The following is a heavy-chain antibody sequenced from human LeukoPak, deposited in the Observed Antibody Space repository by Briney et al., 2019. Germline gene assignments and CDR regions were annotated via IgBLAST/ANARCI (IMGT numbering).Heavy chain of an antibody. CDR3: AKDLMAHRVVVVITSAFDI. V-gene: IGHV3-23*01. CDR1: GFTFSSYA. Sequence: PPGGSLRLPCAASGFTFSSYAMSWVRQVPGKGLEWVTSISGSGGRTYYADSVKGRFTISRDNSKNTLYLQMNSLRAEDTAVYYCAKDLMAHRVVVVITSAFDIWGQGAMVTVSS. D-gene: IGHD3-22*01. J-gene: IGHJ3*02. CDR2: ISGSGGRT.